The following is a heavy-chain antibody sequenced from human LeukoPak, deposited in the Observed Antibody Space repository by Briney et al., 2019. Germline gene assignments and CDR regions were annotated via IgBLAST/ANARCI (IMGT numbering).Heavy chain of an antibody. CDR3: ARALGSSWSGAFDY. V-gene: IGHV1-8*01. J-gene: IGHJ4*02. D-gene: IGHD6-13*01. Sequence: ASVKVSCKASGYTFTSYDINWVRQATGQGLEWMGWMNPNSGNTGYAQKFQGRVTMTRNTSISTAYMELSSLRPEDTAVYYCARALGSSWSGAFDYWGQGTLVTVSS. CDR2: MNPNSGNT. CDR1: GYTFTSYD.